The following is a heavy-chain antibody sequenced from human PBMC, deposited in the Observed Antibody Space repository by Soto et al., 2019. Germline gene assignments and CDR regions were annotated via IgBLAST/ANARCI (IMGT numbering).Heavy chain of an antibody. CDR2: ISAYNGNT. CDR3: ARHRPRLNGSGYYFAPAPQVG. Sequence: ASVKVSCKASGYTFTSYGISWVRQAPGQGLEWMGWISAYNGNTNYAQKLQGRVTMTTDTSTSTAYMELRSLRSDDTAVYYCARHRPRLNGSGYYFAPAPQVGWGQGSLVTVSS. V-gene: IGHV1-18*01. D-gene: IGHD3-3*01. CDR1: GYTFTSYG. J-gene: IGHJ1*01.